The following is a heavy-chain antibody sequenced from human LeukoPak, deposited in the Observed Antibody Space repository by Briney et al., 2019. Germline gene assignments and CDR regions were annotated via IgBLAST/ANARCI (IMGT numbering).Heavy chain of an antibody. D-gene: IGHD3-16*01. J-gene: IGHJ3*02. CDR1: GGSISSYY. CDR2: IYYSGST. Sequence: NPSETLSLTCTVSGGSISSYYWSWIRQPPGKGLEWIGYIYYSGSTNYNPSLKSRVTISVDTSKNQFSLKLSSVTAADTAVYYCARADAMIESPSAFDIWGQGTMATVSS. CDR3: ARADAMIESPSAFDI. V-gene: IGHV4-59*01.